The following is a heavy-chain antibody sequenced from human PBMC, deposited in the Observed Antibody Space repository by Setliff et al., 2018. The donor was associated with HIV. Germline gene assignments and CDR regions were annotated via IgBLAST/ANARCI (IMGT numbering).Heavy chain of an antibody. D-gene: IGHD3-22*01. J-gene: IGHJ5*02. V-gene: IGHV4-59*01. Sequence: KTSETLSLTCTVSGGSISTYYWSWIRQPPGKGLEWIGSIYFTGSSDNNPSLKSRVTLSVDTSKHQFSLKLSSVTAADTAVYYCARELRRFDTSDTAPHNWFDPWGQGTLVTVSS. CDR2: IYFTGSS. CDR3: ARELRRFDTSDTAPHNWFDP. CDR1: GGSISTYY.